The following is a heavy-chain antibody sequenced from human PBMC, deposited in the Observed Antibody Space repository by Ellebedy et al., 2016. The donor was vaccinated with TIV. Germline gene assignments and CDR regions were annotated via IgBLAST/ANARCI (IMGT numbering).Heavy chain of an antibody. J-gene: IGHJ3*02. V-gene: IGHV3-23*01. CDR1: GFNFGGHA. D-gene: IGHD2-8*02. CDR3: AKDVRYTTGWGGALDI. Sequence: PGGSLRLSCTASGFNFGGHAMKWVRQAPGKGLEWVSSIGCSGYSTHYADSVKGRFTISRDNSRNTLYLQMNSLRGEDTAVYFCAKDVRYTTGWGGALDIWGQGAMVIVSS. CDR2: IGCSGYST.